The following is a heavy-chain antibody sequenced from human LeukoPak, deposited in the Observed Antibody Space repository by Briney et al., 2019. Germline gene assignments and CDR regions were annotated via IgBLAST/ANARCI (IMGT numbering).Heavy chain of an antibody. Sequence: PSETLSLTCTVSGGSISSYYWSWIRQPPGKGLEWIGYIYYSGSTNYNPSLKSRVTISVDTSKNQFSLKPSSVTAADTAVYYCAGITMVQGVLDYWGQGTLVTVSS. CDR3: AGITMVQGVLDY. CDR2: IYYSGST. V-gene: IGHV4-59*01. D-gene: IGHD3-10*01. J-gene: IGHJ4*02. CDR1: GGSISSYY.